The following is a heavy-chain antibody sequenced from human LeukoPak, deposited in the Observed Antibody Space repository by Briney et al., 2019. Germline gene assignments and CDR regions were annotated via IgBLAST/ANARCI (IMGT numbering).Heavy chain of an antibody. CDR1: GYTFTNYY. D-gene: IGHD6-6*01. Sequence: ASVKVSCKASGYTFTNYYIHWVRQAPGQGLEWMGIINPSGGSTNFAQKFQGRVTMTTDTSTSTAYMELRSLRSDDTAVYYCARDTQHLVSSSGLDYWGQGTLVTVSS. CDR3: ARDTQHLVSSSGLDY. V-gene: IGHV1-46*01. CDR2: INPSGGST. J-gene: IGHJ4*02.